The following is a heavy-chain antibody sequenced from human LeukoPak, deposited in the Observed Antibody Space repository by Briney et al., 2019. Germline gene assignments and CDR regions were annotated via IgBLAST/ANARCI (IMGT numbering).Heavy chain of an antibody. CDR3: ARSRQSLTTPDY. V-gene: IGHV3-11*04. CDR2: ISSGSTI. J-gene: IGHJ4*02. Sequence: GGSLRLSCAASGFTFSDYYMSWIRQAPGKGLEWVSYISSGSTIYYADSVKGRFTISRDNAKNSLYLQMNSLRAEDTAVYYCARSRQSLTTPDYWGQGTLVTVSS. CDR1: GFTFSDYY. D-gene: IGHD3-16*02.